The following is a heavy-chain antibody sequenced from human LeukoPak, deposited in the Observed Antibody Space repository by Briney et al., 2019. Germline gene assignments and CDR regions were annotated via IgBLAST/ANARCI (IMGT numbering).Heavy chain of an antibody. CDR3: ARERQQLVLAWFDP. CDR2: IYTSGST. D-gene: IGHD6-13*01. J-gene: IGHJ5*02. Sequence: SETLSLTRTVSGGSISSYYWSWIRQPAGKGLEWIGRIYTSGSTNYNPSLKSRVTMSVDTSKNQFSLKLSSVTAADAAVYYCARERQQLVLAWFDPWGQGTLVTVSS. V-gene: IGHV4-4*07. CDR1: GGSISSYY.